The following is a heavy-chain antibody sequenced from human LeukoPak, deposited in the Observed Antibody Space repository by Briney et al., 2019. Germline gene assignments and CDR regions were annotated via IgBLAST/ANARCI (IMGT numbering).Heavy chain of an antibody. D-gene: IGHD5-24*01. CDR2: IKSDGDGSST. Sequence: GGSLRLSCAASGFTFSSYWMHWVRQAPGKGLVWVSRIKSDGDGSSTSYADSVKGRFTISRDDAKSTLYLQMNSLRAEDTAVYYCARDRRDGDAFDIWGQGTMVTVSS. CDR3: ARDRRDGDAFDI. J-gene: IGHJ3*02. V-gene: IGHV3-74*01. CDR1: GFTFSSYW.